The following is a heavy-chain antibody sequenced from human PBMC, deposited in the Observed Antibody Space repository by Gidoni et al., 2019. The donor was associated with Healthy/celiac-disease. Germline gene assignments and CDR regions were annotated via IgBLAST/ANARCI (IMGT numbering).Heavy chain of an antibody. CDR1: GGSISSGSYY. Sequence: QVQLQESGPGLVKPSQTLSLTCTVSGGSISSGSYYWSWIRQPAGKGLEWIGRIYTSGSTNYNPSLKSRVTISVDTSKNQFSLKLSSVTAADTAVYYCASMTGYTSHSGYYFDYWGQGTLVTVSS. CDR2: IYTSGST. CDR3: ASMTGYTSHSGYYFDY. V-gene: IGHV4-61*02. D-gene: IGHD6-13*01. J-gene: IGHJ4*02.